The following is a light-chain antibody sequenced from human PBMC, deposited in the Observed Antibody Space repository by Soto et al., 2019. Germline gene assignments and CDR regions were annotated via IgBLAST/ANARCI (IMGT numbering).Light chain of an antibody. J-gene: IGKJ4*01. Sequence: EIVLTQSPATLSLSPGERATLSCRASQSVSRYLAWYQQKPGQAPRLLIYDASNSATGIPARFSGSGSGTDFTLTISSLEPEDFAVYYCEQRSDWPLTFGRGTKVEIK. CDR1: QSVSRY. CDR2: DAS. V-gene: IGKV3-11*01. CDR3: EQRSDWPLT.